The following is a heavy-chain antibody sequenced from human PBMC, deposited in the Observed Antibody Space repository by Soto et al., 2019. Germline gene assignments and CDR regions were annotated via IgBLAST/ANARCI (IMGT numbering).Heavy chain of an antibody. V-gene: IGHV1-46*01. CDR3: ATYSLSSSSVSFDP. J-gene: IGHJ5*02. D-gene: IGHD6-6*01. Sequence: VKVSGKAYGYTVTSYYMHWVRLALGQGLEWMGIINPRGGSTSYAQKFQGRVTMTRDTSTSTVYMELSSLRSEDTALHSCATYSLSSSSVSFDPWGQGTLVPVSS. CDR2: INPRGGST. CDR1: GYTVTSYY.